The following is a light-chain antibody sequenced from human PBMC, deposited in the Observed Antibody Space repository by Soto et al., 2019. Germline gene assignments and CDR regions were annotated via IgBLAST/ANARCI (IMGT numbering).Light chain of an antibody. CDR3: QQLNSYPRT. CDR2: AAS. J-gene: IGKJ1*01. V-gene: IGKV1-9*01. Sequence: DIQLTQSPSFLSASLGDRVTITCRASQGISRYLAWYQQKPGRAPKLLIYAASTLQSGVPSRFSGSGSGTEFTLTISGLQPEDSASYYCQQLNSYPRTFGLGTKVDIK. CDR1: QGISRY.